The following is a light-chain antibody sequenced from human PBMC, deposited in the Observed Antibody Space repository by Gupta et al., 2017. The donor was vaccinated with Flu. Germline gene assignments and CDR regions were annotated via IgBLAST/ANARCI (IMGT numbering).Light chain of an antibody. V-gene: IGLV2-14*01. CDR2: EVI. J-gene: IGLJ3*02. CDR1: SSYVGVYNY. Sequence: QSALTQPASVSGYSGQSKDIPCIGTSSYVGVYNYVSVYQQHPGKAPKIMIYEVINRPSGVSNRFSGSKSGNTASLTISGLQAEDEADYYCSSYTSSSTLWVFGGGTKLTVL. CDR3: SSYTSSSTLWV.